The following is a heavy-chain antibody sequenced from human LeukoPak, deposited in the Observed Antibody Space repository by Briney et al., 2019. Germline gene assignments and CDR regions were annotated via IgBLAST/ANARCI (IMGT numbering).Heavy chain of an antibody. D-gene: IGHD4-17*01. J-gene: IGHJ4*02. V-gene: IGHV4-39*01. CDR1: GGSISSSSYY. CDR3: ARHDSAPQGTVTTFLFDY. Sequence: PSETLSLTCTVSGGSISSSSYYWGWIRQPPGKGLEWIGSIYYSGSTYYNPSLKSRVTISVDTSKNQFSLKLSSVTAADTAVYYCARHDSAPQGTVTTFLFDYWAREPWSPSPQ. CDR2: IYYSGST.